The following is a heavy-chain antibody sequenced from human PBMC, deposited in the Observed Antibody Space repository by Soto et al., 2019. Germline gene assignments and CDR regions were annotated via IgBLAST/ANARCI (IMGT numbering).Heavy chain of an antibody. Sequence: SETLSLTCAVYGGSFSGYYWSWIRQPPGKGLEWIGEINHSGSTNYNPSLKSRVTISVDTSKNQFSLKLSSVTAADTAVYYCAGSITMVRGVIRRPRDKWFDPWGQGTLVNVSS. CDR3: AGSITMVRGVIRRPRDKWFDP. V-gene: IGHV4-34*01. CDR2: INHSGST. J-gene: IGHJ5*02. D-gene: IGHD3-10*01. CDR1: GGSFSGYY.